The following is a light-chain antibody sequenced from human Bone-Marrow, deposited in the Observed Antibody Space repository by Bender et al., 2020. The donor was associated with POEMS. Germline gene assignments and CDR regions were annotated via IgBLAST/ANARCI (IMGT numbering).Light chain of an antibody. CDR1: SSNIGSNS. CDR2: DNN. V-gene: IGLV1-51*01. J-gene: IGLJ2*01. Sequence: QSVLTQTPSVSAAPGQKVSISCSGSSSNIGSNSVSWYRQVPGTAPKLLIYDNNERPSGIPDRFSGSKSGTSAALGITGLQTGDEAEYYCGTWDSRLTAVAFGGGTKLTVL. CDR3: GTWDSRLTAVA.